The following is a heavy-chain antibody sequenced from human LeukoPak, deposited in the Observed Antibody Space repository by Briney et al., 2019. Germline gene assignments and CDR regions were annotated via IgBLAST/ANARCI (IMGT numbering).Heavy chain of an antibody. CDR3: ARDLYGNSFRVDYGMDV. V-gene: IGHV3-21*01. Sequence: GGPLRLSCAASGFTFSSYSMNWVRQAPGKGLEWVSSISTSSSYIYYADSVKGRFTISRDNAKHSLYLQMNSLRAEDTAVYYCARDLYGNSFRVDYGMDVWGQGTALTISS. D-gene: IGHD4-23*01. CDR2: ISTSSSYI. CDR1: GFTFSSYS. J-gene: IGHJ6*02.